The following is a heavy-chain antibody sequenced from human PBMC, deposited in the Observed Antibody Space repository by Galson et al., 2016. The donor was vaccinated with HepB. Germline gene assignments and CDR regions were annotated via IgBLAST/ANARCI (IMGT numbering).Heavy chain of an antibody. CDR3: ARAPLTPGDF. D-gene: IGHD3-9*01. J-gene: IGHJ4*02. V-gene: IGHV4-34*01. Sequence: SETLSLTCAVHGGSFIGYYWSWIRQPPGKGLEWIGEINHSGGTFYNPSLKSRVTISVDTSKNQFSLKLSSVTAADTAVYFCARAPLTPGDFWSQGTLVTVSS. CDR1: GGSFIGYY. CDR2: INHSGGT.